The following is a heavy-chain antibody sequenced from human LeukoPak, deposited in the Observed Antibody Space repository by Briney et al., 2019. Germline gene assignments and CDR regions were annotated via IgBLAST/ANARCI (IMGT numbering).Heavy chain of an antibody. J-gene: IGHJ4*02. Sequence: GGSLRLSCAASGFAFSTYAMSWVRQAPGKGLEWVSALSGSGASTHYADSVKGRFTISRDNSKNTLYLQMNSLRAEDTAIYYCAKDQSYGFDYWGQGTLVTVSS. V-gene: IGHV3-23*01. D-gene: IGHD5-18*01. CDR2: LSGSGAST. CDR3: AKDQSYGFDY. CDR1: GFAFSTYA.